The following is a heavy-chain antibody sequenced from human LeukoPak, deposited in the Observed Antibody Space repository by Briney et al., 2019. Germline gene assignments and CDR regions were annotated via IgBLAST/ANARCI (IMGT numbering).Heavy chain of an antibody. CDR3: AREGYVEMATSDAFDI. J-gene: IGHJ3*02. V-gene: IGHV4-59*01. Sequence: PSETLSLTCAVYGGPFSTYYWSWIRQPPGKGLEWIGYIYYSGSTNYNPSLKSRVTISVDTSKNQFSLKLSSVTAADTAVYYCAREGYVEMATSDAFDIWGQGTMVTVSS. CDR1: GGPFSTYY. CDR2: IYYSGST. D-gene: IGHD5-24*01.